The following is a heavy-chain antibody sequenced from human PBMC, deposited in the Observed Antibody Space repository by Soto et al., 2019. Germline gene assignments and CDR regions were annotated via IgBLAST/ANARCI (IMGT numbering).Heavy chain of an antibody. D-gene: IGHD5-18*01. CDR1: GGSFSGYY. V-gene: IGHV4-34*01. Sequence: SETLSLTCAVYGGSFSGYYWSWIRQPPGKGLEWIGEINHSGSTNYNPSLKSRVTISVDTSKNQFSLKLSSVTAADTAVYYCARVMNTPDYWGQATLVTVSS. J-gene: IGHJ4*02. CDR3: ARVMNTPDY. CDR2: INHSGST.